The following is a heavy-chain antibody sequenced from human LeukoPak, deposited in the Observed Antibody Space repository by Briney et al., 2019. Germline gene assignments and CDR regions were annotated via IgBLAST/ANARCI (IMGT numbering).Heavy chain of an antibody. V-gene: IGHV1-2*06. CDR1: GYTFTGYY. CDR3: AISGIAAASLDY. Sequence: GASVKVSCKASGYTFTGYYMHWVRQAPGQGLEWMGRINLNSGGTNYAQKFQGRVTMTRDTSISTAYMELSRLRSDDTAVYYCAISGIAAASLDYWGQGTLVTVSS. D-gene: IGHD6-13*01. J-gene: IGHJ4*02. CDR2: INLNSGGT.